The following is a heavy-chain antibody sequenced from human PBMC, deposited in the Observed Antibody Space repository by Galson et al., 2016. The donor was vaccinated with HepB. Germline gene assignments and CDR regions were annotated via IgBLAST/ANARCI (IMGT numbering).Heavy chain of an antibody. CDR3: ASYPAPTYYYDSSGSYYVASEYFQH. D-gene: IGHD3-22*01. Sequence: SLRLSCAASGFTFSTYSMNWVRQTPGKGLEWVSSISSTSSYIYYADSVKGRFTISRDNAKNSLYLQMNSLRAEDTALYYCASYPAPTYYYDSSGSYYVASEYFQHWGQGTLVTVSS. CDR1: GFTFSTYS. CDR2: ISSTSSYI. V-gene: IGHV3-21*01. J-gene: IGHJ1*01.